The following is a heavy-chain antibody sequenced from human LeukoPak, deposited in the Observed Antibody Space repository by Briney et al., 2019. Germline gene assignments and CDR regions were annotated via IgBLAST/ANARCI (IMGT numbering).Heavy chain of an antibody. D-gene: IGHD3-10*01. Sequence: GGSLRLSCAASGFTFSDYAMTWVRQAPGKGLEWVSSVTGSGGSTYYADSVKGRFTISRDNSKNTLCLQMNSLRAEDTAVYYCSKDDYCSGIYHAMLLWCQGTTVTVSS. J-gene: IGHJ6*02. V-gene: IGHV3-23*01. CDR2: VTGSGGST. CDR3: SKDDYCSGIYHAMLL. CDR1: GFTFSDYA.